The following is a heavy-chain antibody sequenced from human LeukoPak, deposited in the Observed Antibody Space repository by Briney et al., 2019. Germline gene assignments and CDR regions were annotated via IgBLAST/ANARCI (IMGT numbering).Heavy chain of an antibody. V-gene: IGHV3-74*01. Sequence: QPGGFLRLSCAASGFTFSYNWMHWVRQAPGKGLVWVSRISSDGRTTHYADSVKGRFTISRDSAKNTLFLQMNDLRAEDTAVYYCLGYYSGSPNWGQGTLVTVSS. D-gene: IGHD3-10*01. J-gene: IGHJ4*02. CDR1: GFTFSYNW. CDR2: ISSDGRTT. CDR3: LGYYSGSPN.